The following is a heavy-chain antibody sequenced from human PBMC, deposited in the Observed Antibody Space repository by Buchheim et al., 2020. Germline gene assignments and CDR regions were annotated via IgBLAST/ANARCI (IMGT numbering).Heavy chain of an antibody. D-gene: IGHD3-22*01. V-gene: IGHV3-66*01. CDR3: ARGEYYYDSSSWFDP. CDR2: IYSGGST. Sequence: EVQLLESGGGLVQPGGSLRLSCAASRFTFSSYAMSWVRQAPGKGLEWVSVIYSGGSTYYADSVKGRFTISRDNSNNTLYLQMNSLRAEDTAVYYCARGEYYYDSSSWFDPWGQGTL. J-gene: IGHJ5*02. CDR1: RFTFSSYA.